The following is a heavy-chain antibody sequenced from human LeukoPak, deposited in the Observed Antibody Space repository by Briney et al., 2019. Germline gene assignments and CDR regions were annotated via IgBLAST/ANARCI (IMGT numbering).Heavy chain of an antibody. J-gene: IGHJ4*02. CDR1: GYTFTSSY. CDR3: AREYYYGSGNYYNRIDY. CDR2: INPSGGST. D-gene: IGHD3-10*01. Sequence: ASVKVSCKASGYTFTSSYIHWVRQAPGQGLEWMGIINPSGGSTNYAQKFQGRVTMTRDTSISTAYMVLNRLGSDDTAVYYCAREYYYGSGNYYNRIDYWGQGTLVTVSS. V-gene: IGHV1-2*02.